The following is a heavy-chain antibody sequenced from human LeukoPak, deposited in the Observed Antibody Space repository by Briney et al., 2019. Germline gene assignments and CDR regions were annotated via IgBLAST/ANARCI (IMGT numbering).Heavy chain of an antibody. CDR3: AXXRGWYNYYYGMDV. CDR1: GFTFSSYA. J-gene: IGHJ6*02. D-gene: IGHD6-19*01. V-gene: IGHV3-23*01. CDR2: IXGSGGST. Sequence: PGGSLRLSCAASGFTFSSYAMSWVRQAPGKGLEWVSAIXGSGGSTXXXDSVXXRFTISRDNSKNTLYLQMNSLRAEDTAVYYCAXXRGWYNYYYGMDVWGQGTTVTVSS.